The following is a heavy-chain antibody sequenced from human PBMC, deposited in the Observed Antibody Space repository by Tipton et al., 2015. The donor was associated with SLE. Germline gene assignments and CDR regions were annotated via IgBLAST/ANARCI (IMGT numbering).Heavy chain of an antibody. D-gene: IGHD3-3*01. CDR3: ADFWSGLGAFDI. Sequence: TLSLTCTVSGGSISSYYWSWIRQPPGKGLEWIGYMYYSGSTNYNPSLKSRVTTSVDTSKNQFSLKLSSVTAADTAVYYCADFWSGLGAFDIWGQGTMVTVSS. CDR1: GGSISSYY. CDR2: MYYSGST. V-gene: IGHV4-59*08. J-gene: IGHJ3*02.